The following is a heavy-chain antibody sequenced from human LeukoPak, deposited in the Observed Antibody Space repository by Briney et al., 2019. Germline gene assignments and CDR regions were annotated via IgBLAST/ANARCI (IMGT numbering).Heavy chain of an antibody. V-gene: IGHV3-48*03. CDR3: ARASNRNSINFDY. D-gene: IGHD1-1*01. CDR1: GFTFSSYE. Sequence: GGSLRLSCAASGFTFSSYEMNWVRQAPGKGLEWVSYISSSGSTIYYADSVKGRFTISRDNAKNTLYLQMNSLRAEDTAVYYCARASNRNSINFDYWGQGTLVTVSS. J-gene: IGHJ4*02. CDR2: ISSSGSTI.